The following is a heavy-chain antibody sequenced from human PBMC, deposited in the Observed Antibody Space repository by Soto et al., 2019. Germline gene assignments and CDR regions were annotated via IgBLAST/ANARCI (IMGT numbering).Heavy chain of an antibody. D-gene: IGHD3-3*01. CDR2: IIPILGIA. Sequence: LVKISCKASGGTFSSYTISWVRQAPGQGLGWMGRIIPILGIANYAQKFQGRVTITADKSTSTAYMELSSLRSEDTAVYYCARGEVYGDFSSPDYWGQGTLVTVSS. CDR3: ARGEVYGDFSSPDY. J-gene: IGHJ4*02. V-gene: IGHV1-69*02. CDR1: GGTFSSYT.